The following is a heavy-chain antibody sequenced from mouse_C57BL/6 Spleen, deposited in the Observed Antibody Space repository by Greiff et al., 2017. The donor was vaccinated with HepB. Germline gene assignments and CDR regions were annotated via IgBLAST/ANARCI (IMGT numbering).Heavy chain of an antibody. J-gene: IGHJ3*01. CDR1: GYAFSSYW. CDR3: ARSAYDEGFAY. V-gene: IGHV1-80*01. Sequence: QVQLQQSGAELVKPGASVKISCKASGYAFSSYWMNWVKQRPGKGLEWIGQIYPGDGDTNYNGKFKGKATLTADKSSSTAYMQLRSLTSEDSAVYFCARSAYDEGFAYWGQGTLVTVSA. CDR2: IYPGDGDT. D-gene: IGHD2-3*01.